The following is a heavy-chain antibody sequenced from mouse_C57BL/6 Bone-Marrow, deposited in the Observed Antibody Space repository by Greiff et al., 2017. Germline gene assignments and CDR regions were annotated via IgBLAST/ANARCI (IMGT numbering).Heavy chain of an antibody. CDR3: ARSAYDYDGAMDY. CDR1: GYTFTSYT. Sequence: VQLQQSGAELARPGASVKMSCKASGYTFTSYTMHWVKQRPGQGLEWIGYINPSSGYTKYNQKFKDKATLTADKSSSTAYMQLSSLTSEDSAVYYCARSAYDYDGAMDYWGQGTSVTVSS. V-gene: IGHV1-4*01. J-gene: IGHJ4*01. D-gene: IGHD2-4*01. CDR2: INPSSGYT.